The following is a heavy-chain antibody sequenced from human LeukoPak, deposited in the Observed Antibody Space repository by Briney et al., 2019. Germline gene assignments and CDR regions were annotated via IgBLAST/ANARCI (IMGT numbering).Heavy chain of an antibody. CDR2: ISSSSSYI. D-gene: IGHD2-15*01. CDR3: ARGLGYCSGGSCYNDAFDI. J-gene: IGHJ3*02. Sequence: GGSLRLSCAASGFTFSSYSMNWVRQAPGKGLEWVSSISSSSSYIYYADSVKGRFTISRDNAKNSLYLQMNSLRAEDTAVYYCARGLGYCSGGSCYNDAFDIWGQGTMVTVSS. V-gene: IGHV3-21*01. CDR1: GFTFSSYS.